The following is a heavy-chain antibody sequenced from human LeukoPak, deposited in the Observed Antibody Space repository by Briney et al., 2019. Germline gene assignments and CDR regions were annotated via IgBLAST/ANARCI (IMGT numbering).Heavy chain of an antibody. V-gene: IGHV4-59*08. Sequence: PSETLSLTCTVSGGSISNKYWSWIRQPPGKGLEWIGYIYYSGSTNYNPSLKSRVTILVDTSKNQFSLKLSSVTAADTAVYYCARVRYDILTGYPEYYFDYWGQGTLVTVSS. J-gene: IGHJ4*02. D-gene: IGHD3-9*01. CDR1: GGSISNKY. CDR3: ARVRYDILTGYPEYYFDY. CDR2: IYYSGST.